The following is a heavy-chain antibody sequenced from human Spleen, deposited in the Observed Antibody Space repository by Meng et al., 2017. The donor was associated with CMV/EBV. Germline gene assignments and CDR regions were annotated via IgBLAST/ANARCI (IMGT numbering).Heavy chain of an antibody. CDR1: GFTFSSYS. Sequence: GESLKISCAASGFTFSSYSMTWVRQAPGKGLEWLSSLGATGGYIYYADSVKGRFTISRDNAKKSLYLQMNSLRAEDTAVYYCVSDFGGNFDGVFDYWGQGVLVTVSS. V-gene: IGHV3-21*01. CDR2: LGATGGYI. D-gene: IGHD2-21*01. CDR3: VSDFGGNFDGVFDY. J-gene: IGHJ4*02.